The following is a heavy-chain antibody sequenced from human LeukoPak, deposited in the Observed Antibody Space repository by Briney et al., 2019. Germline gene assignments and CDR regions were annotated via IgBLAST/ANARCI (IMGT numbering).Heavy chain of an antibody. V-gene: IGHV4-34*01. J-gene: IGHJ3*02. Sequence: SETLSLTCAVYGRSFSGYYWSWIRQPPGKGLEWIGEINHSGSTNYNPSLKSRVTISVDTSKNQFSLKLSSVTAADTAVYYCARHVVGTGDAFDIWGQGTMVTVSS. CDR1: GRSFSGYY. D-gene: IGHD2-21*01. CDR2: INHSGST. CDR3: ARHVVGTGDAFDI.